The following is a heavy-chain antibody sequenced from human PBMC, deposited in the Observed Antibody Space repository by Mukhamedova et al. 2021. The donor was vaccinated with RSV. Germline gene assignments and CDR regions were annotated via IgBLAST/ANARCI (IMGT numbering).Heavy chain of an antibody. V-gene: IGHV4-59*09. D-gene: IGHD3-10*01. CDR3: ARGHYGSGSLDY. J-gene: IGHJ4*02. Sequence: GWIGYFSNSGSTKYTPSLKSRVRISVDTTQNQFSLSLNSVTAADTAVYYCARGHYGSGSLDYWGQGALVTVSS. CDR2: FSNSGST.